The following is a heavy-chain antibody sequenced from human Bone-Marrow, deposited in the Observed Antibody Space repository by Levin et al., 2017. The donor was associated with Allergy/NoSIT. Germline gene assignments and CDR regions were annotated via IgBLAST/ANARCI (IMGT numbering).Heavy chain of an antibody. CDR3: SRRPHYYDSSGYYGSHASDI. J-gene: IGHJ3*02. Sequence: ESLKISCKASGYSFTGFYLHWIRQAPRQGLEWMGWISPNSGGTNYAQKFQGRVTMSRDTSISTAYMELSRLRSDDTAVYYCSRRPHYYDSSGYYGSHASDIWGQGTMVTVSS. V-gene: IGHV1-2*02. D-gene: IGHD3-22*01. CDR2: ISPNSGGT. CDR1: GYSFTGFY.